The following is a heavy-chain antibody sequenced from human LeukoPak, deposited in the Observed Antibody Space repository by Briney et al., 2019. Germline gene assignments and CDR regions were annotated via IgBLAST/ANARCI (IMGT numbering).Heavy chain of an antibody. CDR2: ISGSGGST. D-gene: IGHD6-6*01. Sequence: GGSLRLSCAASGFPFSSYAMSWVRQAPGKGLEWVSAISGSGGSTYYADSVKGPFTISRDNSKNTLYLQMNSLRAEDTAVYYCAKDSTTAGYSSSAWGQGTLVTVSS. V-gene: IGHV3-23*01. CDR3: AKDSTTAGYSSSA. CDR1: GFPFSSYA. J-gene: IGHJ5*02.